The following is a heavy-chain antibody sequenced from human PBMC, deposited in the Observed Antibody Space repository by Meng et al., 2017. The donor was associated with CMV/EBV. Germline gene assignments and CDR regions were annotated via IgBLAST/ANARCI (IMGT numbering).Heavy chain of an antibody. Sequence: GESLKISCAASGFTFSSYGMHWVRQAPGKGLEWVAFIRYDGSNKYYADSVKGRFTISRDNSKNSLYLQMNSLRAEDTAVYYCARVHITIFGVAPDYWGQGTLVTVSS. CDR2: IRYDGSNK. CDR1: GFTFSSYG. D-gene: IGHD3-3*01. J-gene: IGHJ4*02. V-gene: IGHV3-30*02. CDR3: ARVHITIFGVAPDY.